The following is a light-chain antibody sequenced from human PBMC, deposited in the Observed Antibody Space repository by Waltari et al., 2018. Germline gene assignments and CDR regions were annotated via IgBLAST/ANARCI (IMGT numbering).Light chain of an antibody. V-gene: IGKV4-1*01. J-gene: IGKJ2*01. Sequence: DIVMTQSPDSLALSLGERPTVPCRPSQSVLYSSNNNNYLTWYQQKPGQPPKLLIYWASTRESGVPDRFSGSGSGTDFTLTISSLQAEDVAVYYCQQYFSAPYTFGQGTKLEIK. CDR3: QQYFSAPYT. CDR1: QSVLYSSNNNNY. CDR2: WAS.